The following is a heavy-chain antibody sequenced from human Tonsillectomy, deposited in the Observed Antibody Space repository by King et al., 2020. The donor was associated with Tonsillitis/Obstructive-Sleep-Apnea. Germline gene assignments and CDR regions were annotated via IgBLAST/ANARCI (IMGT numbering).Heavy chain of an antibody. D-gene: IGHD4-17*01. CDR3: TADNGYSACDK. J-gene: IGHJ4*02. CDR1: GFTLTNAW. V-gene: IGHV3-15*01. CDR2: SKGKIDGGTT. Sequence: EVQLVQSGGGLVKPGGSLRLSCAVSGFTLTNAWMNWVRQAPGKGLEWVGRSKGKIDGGTTDYAAPLKGRFTISRDDSKNTLYLQMSGPKTEDTAIYYCTADNGYSACDKWGQGTLVTVSS.